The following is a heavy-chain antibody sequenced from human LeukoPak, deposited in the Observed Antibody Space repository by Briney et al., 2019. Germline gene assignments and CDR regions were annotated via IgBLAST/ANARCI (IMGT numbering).Heavy chain of an antibody. CDR2: IYTSGST. Sequence: PSETLSLTCTVSGGSISSGSYYWSWIRQPAGKGLEWIGRIYTSGSTNYNASLKSRVTISVDTSKNQFSLKLSSVPAADTAVYYCARGGPGYDSSGLNWFDPWGQGTLVTVSS. J-gene: IGHJ5*02. CDR3: ARGGPGYDSSGLNWFDP. CDR1: GGSISSGSYY. V-gene: IGHV4-61*02. D-gene: IGHD3-22*01.